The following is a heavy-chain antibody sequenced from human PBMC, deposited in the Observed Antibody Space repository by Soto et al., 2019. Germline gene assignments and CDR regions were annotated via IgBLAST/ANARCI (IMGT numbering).Heavy chain of an antibody. CDR2: TSFDGSHE. J-gene: IGHJ4*02. V-gene: IGHV3-30*18. CDR3: AKSPSKARDYEVLAGYSGYFDS. CDR1: GFIFSGFG. Sequence: GGSLRLSCAASGFIFSGFGMSWVRQAPGKGLEWVAVTSFDGSHEYYAASAKGRFTISRDNSKNMLLLQMDNVRAEDTAVYYCAKSPSKARDYEVLAGYSGYFDSWGLGTLLTVSS. D-gene: IGHD3-9*01.